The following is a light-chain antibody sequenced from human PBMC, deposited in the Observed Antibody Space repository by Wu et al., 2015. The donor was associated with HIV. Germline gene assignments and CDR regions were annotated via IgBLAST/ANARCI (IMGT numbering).Light chain of an antibody. V-gene: IGKV3-15*01. CDR3: QQYNNWPPWT. Sequence: EIVLTQSPGTLSLSPGERATLSCRASQRISNYLAWYQQKPGQAPRLLIYATSTRATGIPARFSGSGSETEFTLTINGLQSEDFAVYYCQQYNNWPPWTFGQGTKVEIK. CDR2: ATS. J-gene: IGKJ1*01. CDR1: QRISNY.